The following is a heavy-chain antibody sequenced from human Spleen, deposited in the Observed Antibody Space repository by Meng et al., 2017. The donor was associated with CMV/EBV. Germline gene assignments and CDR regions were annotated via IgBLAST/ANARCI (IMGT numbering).Heavy chain of an antibody. CDR2: IRYDGSNK. Sequence: GGSLRLSCAASGFTFSSYGMHWVRQAPGKGLEWVAFIRYDGSNKYYADSVKGRFTISRDNSKNTLYLQMNSLRAEDTAVYYCARAAALTGSYGYYYYGMDVWGQGTTVTVSS. CDR3: ARAAALTGSYGYYYYGMDV. V-gene: IGHV3-30*02. D-gene: IGHD3-10*01. CDR1: GFTFSSYG. J-gene: IGHJ6*02.